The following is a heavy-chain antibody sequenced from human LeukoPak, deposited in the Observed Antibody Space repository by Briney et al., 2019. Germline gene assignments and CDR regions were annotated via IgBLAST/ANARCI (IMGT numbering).Heavy chain of an antibody. CDR1: GYTFTGYY. CDR3: ARDDYGDSKGRFDP. J-gene: IGHJ5*02. Sequence: VASVTVSCKASGYTFTGYYMHWLRQAPGQGLEWMGWMNPNSGNTGYAQKFQGRVTMTRNTSISTAYMELNRLRSDDTAGYYCARDDYGDSKGRFDPWGQGTLVTVSS. D-gene: IGHD4-17*01. CDR2: MNPNSGNT. V-gene: IGHV1-8*02.